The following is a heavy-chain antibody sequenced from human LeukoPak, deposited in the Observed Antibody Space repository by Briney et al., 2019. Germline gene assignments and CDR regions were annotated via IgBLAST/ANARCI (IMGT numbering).Heavy chain of an antibody. D-gene: IGHD5-18*01. CDR3: ARDPGSYGYYFDY. Sequence: PSETLSLTCTVSGGSISSYYWSWIRQPPGKGLEWIGYIYYSGSTNHNPSLKSRVTISVDTSKNQFSLKLSSVTAADTAVYYCARDPGSYGYYFDYWGQGTLVTVSS. CDR2: IYYSGST. CDR1: GGSISSYY. V-gene: IGHV4-59*01. J-gene: IGHJ4*02.